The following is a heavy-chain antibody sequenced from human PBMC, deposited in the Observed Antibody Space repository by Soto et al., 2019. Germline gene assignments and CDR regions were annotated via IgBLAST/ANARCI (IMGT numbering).Heavy chain of an antibody. V-gene: IGHV1-69*01. J-gene: IGHJ4*02. CDR3: GTGSSWTKVES. CDR1: GGTLSRSA. D-gene: IGHD6-13*01. Sequence: QVQLVQSGAEVKKPGSSVKVSCKASGGTLSRSAISWVRQAPGQGLEWMGGIIPIFGPAIYAQKFRGRVSIIADEATRTAYREMSSLRSEDTAVYYCGTGSSWTKVESWGQGTLVTVSS. CDR2: IIPIFGPA.